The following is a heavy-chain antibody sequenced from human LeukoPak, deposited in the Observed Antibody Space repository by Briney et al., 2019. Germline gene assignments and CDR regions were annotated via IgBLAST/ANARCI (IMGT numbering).Heavy chain of an antibody. V-gene: IGHV4-34*01. D-gene: IGHD2-15*01. Sequence: PSETLSLTCAVYGGSFSGYYWSWIRQPPGKGLEWIGEINHSGSTNYNPSLKSRVTISVDTSKNQFSLKLSSVTAADTAVYYCARLHADSYFFDHWGQGRLVTVSS. CDR3: ARLHADSYFFDH. J-gene: IGHJ4*02. CDR2: INHSGST. CDR1: GGSFSGYY.